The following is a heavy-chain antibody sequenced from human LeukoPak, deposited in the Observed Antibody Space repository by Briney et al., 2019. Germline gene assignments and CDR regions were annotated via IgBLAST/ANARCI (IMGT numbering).Heavy chain of an antibody. Sequence: PGGSLRLSCAASGFTFSSYWMHCVRQAPGKGLVWVSSIKSDGSSTSYADSVKGRLTISRDNARNTLYLQMNSLRTEDTAVYYCATGYGHAFDIWGQGTMVTVSA. CDR3: ATGYGHAFDI. D-gene: IGHD6-13*01. J-gene: IGHJ3*02. V-gene: IGHV3-74*01. CDR1: GFTFSSYW. CDR2: IKSDGSST.